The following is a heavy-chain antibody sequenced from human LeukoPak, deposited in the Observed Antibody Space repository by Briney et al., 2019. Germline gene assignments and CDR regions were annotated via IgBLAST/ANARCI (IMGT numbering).Heavy chain of an antibody. CDR2: IYSDGSGGGT. D-gene: IGHD6-13*01. J-gene: IGHJ5*02. Sequence: PGGSLRLSCAASGFTVSSNYMSWVRQAPGKGLEWVSVIYSDGSGGGTYYADSVKGRFTISRDNSKNTLYLQMNSLRAEDTAVYYCARSAAGNWLDPWGQGTLVTVSS. V-gene: IGHV3-66*01. CDR3: ARSAAGNWLDP. CDR1: GFTVSSNY.